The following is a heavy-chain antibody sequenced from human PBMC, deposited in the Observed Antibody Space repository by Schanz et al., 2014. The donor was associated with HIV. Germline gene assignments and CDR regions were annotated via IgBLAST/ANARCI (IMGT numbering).Heavy chain of an antibody. V-gene: IGHV1-69*01. CDR3: ASQYSNYDSSRRYHWYFDL. CDR2: FIPIFGTT. J-gene: IGHJ2*01. D-gene: IGHD4-4*01. CDR1: GYSFPSYD. Sequence: QVQLVQSGAEVKKPGSSVKVSCKASGYSFPSYDFNWVRQAPGQGLEWMGGFIPIFGTTNYAQKFQGRVTITADESTSTTYLELSSLRSEDTAVYYCASQYSNYDSSRRYHWYFDLWGRGTLVTVSS.